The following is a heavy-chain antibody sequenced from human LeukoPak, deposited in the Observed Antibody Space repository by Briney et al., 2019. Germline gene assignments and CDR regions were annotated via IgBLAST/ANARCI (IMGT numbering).Heavy chain of an antibody. V-gene: IGHV3-23*01. D-gene: IGHD6-19*01. CDR3: ARAGDRGTAVADHFDN. J-gene: IGHJ4*02. Sequence: PGGSLRLSCATSGFTLSIYSMACVRHAPGRGLEWGSLISSGGYIVNTDSVKGRFTISTDTSDNTVYLQMNRLRDENTAVYYSARAGDRGTAVADHFDNWGEGTLVTVSS. CDR1: GFTLSIYS. CDR2: ISSGGYI.